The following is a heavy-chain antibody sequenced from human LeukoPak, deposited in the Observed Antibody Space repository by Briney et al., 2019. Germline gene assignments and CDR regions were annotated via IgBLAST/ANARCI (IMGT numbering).Heavy chain of an antibody. CDR3: ARGPDIFTAFSPDF. CDR2: ISNSGTYI. V-gene: IGHV3-21*01. J-gene: IGHJ4*02. Sequence: PGGSPRLSCAASGFTFSTYSMNWVRQAPGKGLEWVSSISNSGTYIYYADSVKGRFTLSRDNAKNSLYLQMDSLRAEDTAVYYCARGPDIFTAFSPDFWGQGTLVTASS. D-gene: IGHD3-9*01. CDR1: GFTFSTYS.